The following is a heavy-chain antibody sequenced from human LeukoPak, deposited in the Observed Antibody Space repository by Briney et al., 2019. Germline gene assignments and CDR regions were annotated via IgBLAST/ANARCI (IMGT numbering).Heavy chain of an antibody. Sequence: GGSLRLSCAASGFTFSSYAMSWVRQAPGKGLEWVSAITSSGGSAYYADSVKGRFTISRDNSKNTLYLQMNSLRAEDTAVYYCAKDAEKIVLMVYAIDYWGQGTLVTVSS. CDR1: GFTFSSYA. CDR3: AKDAEKIVLMVYAIDY. J-gene: IGHJ4*02. D-gene: IGHD2-8*01. V-gene: IGHV3-23*01. CDR2: ITSSGGSA.